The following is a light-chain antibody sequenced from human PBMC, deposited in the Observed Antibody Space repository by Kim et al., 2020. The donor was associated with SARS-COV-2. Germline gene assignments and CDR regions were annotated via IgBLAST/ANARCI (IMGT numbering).Light chain of an antibody. CDR1: QGVSGH. Sequence: EIVVTQSPATLSVSPGGRATLFCMASQGVSGHLAWYQLRPGQAPRLLIYGASTRATDIPARFSGSGSGTEYTLTISSLQSEDFAVYYCHQYHKWPPITFGQGTRLEIK. CDR2: GAS. V-gene: IGKV3D-15*01. CDR3: HQYHKWPPIT. J-gene: IGKJ5*01.